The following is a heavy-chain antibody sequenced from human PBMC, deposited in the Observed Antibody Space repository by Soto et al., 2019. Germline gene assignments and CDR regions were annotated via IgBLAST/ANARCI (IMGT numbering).Heavy chain of an antibody. J-gene: IGHJ6*01. CDR3: ASPLKGYYFYYGIDV. Sequence: PGGSLRLSCAASGFTFSSHWMSWVRQAPGKGLEWVANIKQDGSERYYVDSVKGRFTISRDNAKNSLYLQMNSLRAEDTAVYYCASPLKGYYFYYGIDV. CDR1: GFTFSSHW. V-gene: IGHV3-7*01. D-gene: IGHD3-3*01. CDR2: IKQDGSER.